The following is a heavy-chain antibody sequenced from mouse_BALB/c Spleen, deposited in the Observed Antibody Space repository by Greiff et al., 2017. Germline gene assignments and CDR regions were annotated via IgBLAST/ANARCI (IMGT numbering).Heavy chain of an antibody. CDR3: ARRDCDY. V-gene: IGHV5-6*02. CDR2: ISSGGSYT. Sequence: EVMLVESGGDLVKPGGSLKLSCAASGFTFSSYGMSWVRQTPDKRLEWVATISSGGSYTYYPDSVKGRFTISRDNAKNTLYLQMSSLKSEDTAMYYCARRDCDYWGQGTTLTVSS. J-gene: IGHJ2*01. CDR1: GFTFSSYG.